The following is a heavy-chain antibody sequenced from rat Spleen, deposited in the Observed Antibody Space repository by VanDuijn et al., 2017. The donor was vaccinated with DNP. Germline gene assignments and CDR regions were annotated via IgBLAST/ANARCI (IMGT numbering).Heavy chain of an antibody. CDR3: ASQLGPGD. CDR2: ISYDGSST. V-gene: IGHV5-7*01. D-gene: IGHD5-1*01. CDR1: GFTFSDYN. J-gene: IGHJ2*01. Sequence: EVQLVESGGGLVQPGRSLKLSCAASGFTFSDYNMAWVRQAPKKGLEWVATISYDGSSTYYRDSVKGRFTISRDNAKSTLYLQMDSLRSEDTATYYCASQLGPGDWGQGVMVTVSS.